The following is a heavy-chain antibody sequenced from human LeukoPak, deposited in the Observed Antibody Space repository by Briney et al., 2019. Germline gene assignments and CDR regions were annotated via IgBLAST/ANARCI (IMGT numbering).Heavy chain of an antibody. Sequence: GGSLRLSCAASGFTFSSYGMHWVRQAPGKGLEWVAFIRYDGSNKYYADSVKGRFTISRDNSKNTLYLQMNSLRAEDTAVYYCAKSERRYRNYGNNYYYYMDVWGKGTTVTVSS. V-gene: IGHV3-30*02. CDR3: AKSERRYRNYGNNYYYYMDV. CDR2: IRYDGSNK. J-gene: IGHJ6*03. D-gene: IGHD4-11*01. CDR1: GFTFSSYG.